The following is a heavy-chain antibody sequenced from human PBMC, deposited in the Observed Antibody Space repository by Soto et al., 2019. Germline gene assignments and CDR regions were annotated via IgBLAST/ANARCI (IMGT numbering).Heavy chain of an antibody. Sequence: SGPTLVNPKQTLTLTCAFSGFSLSTTGMRVGWIRQPPGKALEWLARIDWDDDKFYSTSLKTRLTISKDTSESQVVLTMTNMDPVDTATYYCARVDLGYCSGGSCHTMTYWGQGILVTVSS. V-gene: IGHV2-70*04. CDR1: GFSLSTTGMR. J-gene: IGHJ4*02. CDR2: IDWDDDK. CDR3: ARVDLGYCSGGSCHTMTY. D-gene: IGHD2-15*01.